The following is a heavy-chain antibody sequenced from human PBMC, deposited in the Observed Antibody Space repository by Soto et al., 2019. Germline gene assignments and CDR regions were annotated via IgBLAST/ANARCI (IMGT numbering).Heavy chain of an antibody. CDR2: ISSSNSI. CDR1: GFSFNTYA. D-gene: IGHD3-16*02. J-gene: IGHJ4*02. V-gene: IGHV3-48*01. Sequence: GGSLRLSCAASGFSFNTYAMSWVRQAPGKGLEWLSYISSSNSIYYADSVKGRFTISRDNAKNSLYLQMSSLRVEDTAVYYCARDPSWHRDFDAWGQGTLVTVSS. CDR3: ARDPSWHRDFDA.